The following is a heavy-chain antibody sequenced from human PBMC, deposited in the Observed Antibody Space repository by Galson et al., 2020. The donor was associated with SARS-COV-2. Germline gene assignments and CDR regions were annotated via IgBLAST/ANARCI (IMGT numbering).Heavy chain of an antibody. D-gene: IGHD2-15*01. CDR2: ISWNSGSI. V-gene: IGHV3-9*01. CDR1: GFTFDDYA. J-gene: IGHJ5*02. Sequence: SLKISCAASGFTFDDYAMHWVRQAPGKGLEWVSGISWNSGSIGYADSVKDRFTISRDNAKNSLYLQMNSLRAEDTALYYCAKGGYCSGGSCFNWFDPWGQGTLVTVSS. CDR3: AKGGYCSGGSCFNWFDP.